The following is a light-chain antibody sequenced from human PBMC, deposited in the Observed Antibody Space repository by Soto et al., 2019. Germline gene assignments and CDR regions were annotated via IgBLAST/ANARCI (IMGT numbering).Light chain of an antibody. CDR2: EVR. V-gene: IGLV2-14*01. CDR1: SSDVGRYNY. CDR3: TSYTSNTTWV. J-gene: IGLJ3*02. Sequence: QSVLTQPAAVSGPPGQPITISCTGTSSDVGRYNYVSWYQQHSGKAPKLVIYEVRNRPSGISNRFSASKSGNTASLTISGLQAEDEADYYCTSYTSNTTWVFGGGTKLTVL.